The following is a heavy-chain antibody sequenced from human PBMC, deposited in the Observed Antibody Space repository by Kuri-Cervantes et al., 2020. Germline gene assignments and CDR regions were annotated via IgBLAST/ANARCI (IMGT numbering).Heavy chain of an antibody. CDR1: GYTFTGYY. Sequence: ASVKVSCKASGYTFTGYYMHWVRQAPGQGLEWMGWINPNSGGTNYAQKSQGRVTMTRDTSISTAYMELSSLRSEDAAVYYCARPDIVVVPAAIPYYYYGMDVWGQGTTVTVSS. D-gene: IGHD2-2*02. J-gene: IGHJ6*02. CDR3: ARPDIVVVPAAIPYYYYGMDV. CDR2: INPNSGGT. V-gene: IGHV1-2*02.